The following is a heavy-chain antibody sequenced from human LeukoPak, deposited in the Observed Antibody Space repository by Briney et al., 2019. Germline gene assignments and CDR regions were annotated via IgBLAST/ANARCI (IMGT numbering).Heavy chain of an antibody. CDR3: ARHDFVTGDHVAFDI. CDR1: GGSISSIIYC. J-gene: IGHJ3*02. Sequence: SETLSLTCNVSGGSISSIIYCWGWIRQPPGKGLEWIGSIYYSGSTYYNPSLKSRVTISVDTSKNHFSLKLSSVTAADTAVYYCARHDFVTGDHVAFDIWGQGTMVTVSS. D-gene: IGHD7-27*01. CDR2: IYYSGST. V-gene: IGHV4-39*01.